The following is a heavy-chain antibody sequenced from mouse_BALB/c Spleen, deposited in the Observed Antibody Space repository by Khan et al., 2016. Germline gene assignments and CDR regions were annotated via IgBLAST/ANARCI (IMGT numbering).Heavy chain of an antibody. CDR2: ISYSGST. CDR1: GSSITSDYV. D-gene: IGHD1-2*01. Sequence: EVQLQESGPGLVKPSQSLSLTCTVTGSSITSDYVWNWIRQFPGDNLEWLGFISYSGSTIYNPSLKSRLSITRDTSKTQFFLQLNSVTTDDTATYYCAVIHYYGYFDYWGQGTTLTVAS. J-gene: IGHJ2*01. V-gene: IGHV3-2*02. CDR3: AVIHYYGYFDY.